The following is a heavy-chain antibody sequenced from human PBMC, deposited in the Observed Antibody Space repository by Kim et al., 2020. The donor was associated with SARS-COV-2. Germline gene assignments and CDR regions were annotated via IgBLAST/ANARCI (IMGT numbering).Heavy chain of an antibody. V-gene: IGHV1-69*13. CDR3: ARDHCSSTSCRSTSDAFDI. Sequence: SVKVSCKASGGTFSSYAISWVRQAPGQGLEWMGGIIPIFGTANYAQKFQGRVTITADESTSTAYMELSSLRSEDTAVYYCARDHCSSTSCRSTSDAFDIWGQGTMVTVSS. CDR2: IIPIFGTA. D-gene: IGHD2-2*01. J-gene: IGHJ3*02. CDR1: GGTFSSYA.